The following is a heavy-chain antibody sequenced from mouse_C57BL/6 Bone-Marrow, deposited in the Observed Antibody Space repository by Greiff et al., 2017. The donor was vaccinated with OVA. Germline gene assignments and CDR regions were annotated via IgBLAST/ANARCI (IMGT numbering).Heavy chain of an antibody. D-gene: IGHD2-5*01. J-gene: IGHJ1*03. CDR2: IYPGNSDT. CDR1: GYTFTSYW. V-gene: IGHV1-5*01. Sequence: EVQLQQSGTVLARPGASVKMSCKTSGYTFTSYWMHWVKQRPGQGLEWIGAIYPGNSDTSYNQKFKGKAKLTAVTSASTAYMELSSLTNEDSAVYYCTRFSNYVRWYFDVWGTGTTVTVSS. CDR3: TRFSNYVRWYFDV.